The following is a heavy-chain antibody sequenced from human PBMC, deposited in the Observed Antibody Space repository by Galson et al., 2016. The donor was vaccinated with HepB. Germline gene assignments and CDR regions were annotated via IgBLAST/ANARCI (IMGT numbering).Heavy chain of an antibody. V-gene: IGHV1-18*01. J-gene: IGHJ6*02. CDR3: ARERSAFYYYYYGMDV. CDR1: GYTFASYG. D-gene: IGHD3-3*02. CDR2: ISGYNGNT. Sequence: SVKVSCKASGYTFASYGISWVRQAPGQGLEWMGWISGYNGNTEYAKKFQGRVTMTTDTSTSTVYMELRSLRCDDTAVYYCARERSAFYYYYYGMDVWGQGTTVTVSS.